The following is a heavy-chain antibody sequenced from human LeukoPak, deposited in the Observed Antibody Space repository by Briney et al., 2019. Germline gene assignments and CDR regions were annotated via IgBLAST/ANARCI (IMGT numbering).Heavy chain of an antibody. Sequence: GGSLRLSCAASGLTFSSYAMHWVRQAPGKGLEYVSAISSNGGSTYYANSVKGRFTISRDNSKNTLYLQMGSLRAEDMAVYYCARDVGDGYTLGVYYFDYWGQGTLVTVSS. D-gene: IGHD5-24*01. CDR2: ISSNGGST. V-gene: IGHV3-64*01. CDR1: GLTFSSYA. J-gene: IGHJ4*02. CDR3: ARDVGDGYTLGVYYFDY.